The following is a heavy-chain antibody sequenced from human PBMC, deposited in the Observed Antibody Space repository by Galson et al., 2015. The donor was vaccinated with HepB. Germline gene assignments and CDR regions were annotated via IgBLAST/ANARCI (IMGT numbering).Heavy chain of an antibody. CDR2: INSDGSST. V-gene: IGHV3-74*01. Sequence: SLRLSCAASGFTFSSYWMHWVRQAPGEGLVWVSRINSDGSSTSYADSVKGRFTISRDNAKNTLYLQMNSLRAEDTAVYYCASGYYDFWSGSGASVDVWGKGTTVTVSS. J-gene: IGHJ6*04. CDR3: ASGYYDFWSGSGASVDV. D-gene: IGHD3-3*01. CDR1: GFTFSSYW.